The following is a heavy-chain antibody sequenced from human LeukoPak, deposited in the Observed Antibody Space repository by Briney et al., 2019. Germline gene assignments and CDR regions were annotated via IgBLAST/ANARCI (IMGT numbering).Heavy chain of an antibody. CDR2: ISSSGSYK. CDR3: ARYRNALVRESYGAWFDP. D-gene: IGHD3-10*01. Sequence: GGSLRLSCAASGFSFSDSYMTWIRQAPGKGPEWVSYISSSGSYKDYADSVKGRFAISRDNGKNSLFLQMNSLRLEDTAVYYCARYRNALVRESYGAWFDPWGQGTLVTVSS. V-gene: IGHV3-11*03. J-gene: IGHJ5*02. CDR1: GFSFSDSY.